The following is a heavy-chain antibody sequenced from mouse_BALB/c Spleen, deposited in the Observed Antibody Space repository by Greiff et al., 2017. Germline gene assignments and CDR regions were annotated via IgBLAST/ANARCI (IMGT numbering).Heavy chain of an antibody. Sequence: QVQLKQSGAELARPGASVKLSCKASGYTFTSYWMQWVKQRPGQGLEWIGAIYPGDGDTRYTQKFKGKATLTADKSSSTAYMQLSSLASEDSAVYYCARMKDGYLYFDNWGQGTTLTVSS. CDR1: GYTFTSYW. D-gene: IGHD2-3*01. J-gene: IGHJ2*01. V-gene: IGHV1-87*01. CDR2: IYPGDGDT. CDR3: ARMKDGYLYFDN.